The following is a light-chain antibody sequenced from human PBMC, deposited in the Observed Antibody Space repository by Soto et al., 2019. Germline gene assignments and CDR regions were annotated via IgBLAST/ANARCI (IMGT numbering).Light chain of an antibody. J-gene: IGKJ1*01. Sequence: DIHMTQSPSTLSASVGDRVTITCRASQSINTWLAWYQQKPGEAPRLLIYEGPTLERGVPSRFSGSGAGTVFTLNISSLQADDFATFYFLQYNTYSRTFGQGTKVEVQ. V-gene: IGKV1-5*03. CDR3: LQYNTYSRT. CDR1: QSINTW. CDR2: EGP.